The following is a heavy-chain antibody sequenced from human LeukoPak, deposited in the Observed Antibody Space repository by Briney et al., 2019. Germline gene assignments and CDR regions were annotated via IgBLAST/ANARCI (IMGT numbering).Heavy chain of an antibody. CDR2: ISYDGSNK. CDR1: GFTFSSYA. D-gene: IGHD1-1*01. V-gene: IGHV3-30-3*01. J-gene: IGHJ6*02. Sequence: GGSLRLSCAASGFTFSSYAMHWVRQAPGKGLEWVAVISYDGSNKYYADSVKGRFTISRDNSKNTLYLQMNSLRAEDTAVYYCAREKLPETSYYYYYGMDVWGQGTTVTVSS. CDR3: AREKLPETSYYYYYGMDV.